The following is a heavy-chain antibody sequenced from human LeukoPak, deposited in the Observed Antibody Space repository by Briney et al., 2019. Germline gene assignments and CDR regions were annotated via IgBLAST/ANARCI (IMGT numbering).Heavy chain of an antibody. CDR1: GYTFISCY. D-gene: IGHD6-13*01. J-gene: IGHJ6*03. V-gene: IGHV1-18*04. CDR3: ARGRRQQLVFYYYYYMDV. CDR2: ISAYNGNT. Sequence: ASVKVSCKACGYTFISCYIHWVRQAPGQGLEWMGWISAYNGNTNYAQKLQGRVTMTTDTSTSTAYMELRSLRSDDTAVYYCARGRRQQLVFYYYYYMDVWGKGTTVTISS.